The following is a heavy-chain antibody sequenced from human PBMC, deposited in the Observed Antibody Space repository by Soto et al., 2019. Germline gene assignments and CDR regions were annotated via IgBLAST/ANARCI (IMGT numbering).Heavy chain of an antibody. CDR3: TIDAATIKFDY. V-gene: IGHV3-48*01. Sequence: EVQLVESGGALVQPGGSLRLSCAASGFTFSSHTVHWVRQAPGKGLEWVSYISGSSTTIYYADSVKGRFTISRDNAKNSLYLQMNSLRAEDTAVYFCTIDAATIKFDYWGHGTLVTVPS. J-gene: IGHJ5*01. CDR2: ISGSSTTI. CDR1: GFTFSSHT. D-gene: IGHD2-15*01.